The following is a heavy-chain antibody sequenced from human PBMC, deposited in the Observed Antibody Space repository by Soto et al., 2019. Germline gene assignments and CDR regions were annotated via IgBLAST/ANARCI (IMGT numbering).Heavy chain of an antibody. J-gene: IGHJ6*02. Sequence: GGSLRLSCAASGFTLSPYWMHLVRQAPGKGLVWVSRINSDGSSTTYADPVKGRFTISRDNAKNTLYLQMDSLRAEDTAVYYCARGYAAATWGQGTTVTVSS. V-gene: IGHV3-74*01. CDR2: INSDGSST. CDR3: ARGYAAAT. CDR1: GFTLSPYW. D-gene: IGHD1-26*01.